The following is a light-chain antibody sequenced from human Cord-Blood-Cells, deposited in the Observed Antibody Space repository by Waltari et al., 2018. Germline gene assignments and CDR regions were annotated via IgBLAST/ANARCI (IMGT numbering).Light chain of an antibody. J-gene: IGKJ4*01. V-gene: IGKV3-20*01. CDR3: QQYGSSPPLT. CDR1: QSVSSSY. CDR2: GAS. Sequence: ESVLTQSPGTLSVSPGKRATLSCRASQSVSSSYLAWYQQKPGQAPRLLIYGASSRATRIADRLSGSGSGTDFTLTISRLEPEDFAVYYCQQYGSSPPLTVGGGTKVEIK.